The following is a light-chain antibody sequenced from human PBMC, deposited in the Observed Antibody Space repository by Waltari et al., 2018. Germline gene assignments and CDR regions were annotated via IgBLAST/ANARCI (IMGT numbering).Light chain of an antibody. V-gene: IGLV2-14*03. CDR1: STDIGDYNY. Sequence: QSALTPPASVSGSPGQSITLSCPGTSTDIGDYNYVSWYQQHPGKVPKLMIYDVVGRPSGVSDRFSGSKSGNTASLTISGLQTEDEADYYCSSYTSTSTFVFGSGTKVTVL. CDR2: DVV. J-gene: IGLJ1*01. CDR3: SSYTSTSTFV.